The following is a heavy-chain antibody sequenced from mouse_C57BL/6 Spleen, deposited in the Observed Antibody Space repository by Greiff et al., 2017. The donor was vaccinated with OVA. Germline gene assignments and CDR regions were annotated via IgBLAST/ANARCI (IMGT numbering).Heavy chain of an antibody. J-gene: IGHJ2*01. CDR1: GYTFTSYW. D-gene: IGHD2-13*01. V-gene: IGHV1-53*01. CDR3: ARGLQSVDFDY. CDR2: INPSNGGT. Sequence: QVQLQQPGTELVKPGASVKLSCKASGYTFTSYWMHWVKQRPGQGLEWIGNINPSNGGTNYNEKFKSKGTLTVDKSSSTAYMQLSSLTSEYSAVYCCARGLQSVDFDYWGQGTTLTVSS.